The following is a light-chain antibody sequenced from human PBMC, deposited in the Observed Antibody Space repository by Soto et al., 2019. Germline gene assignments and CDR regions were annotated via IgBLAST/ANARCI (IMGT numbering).Light chain of an antibody. CDR3: AGWDDSLNGWV. Sequence: QSVLTQPPSASGTPGQRVTISCSGSSSNIGSYAINWYQHLPGTAPKVVIFTNNNRPSGVPDRFSGSKSGTSASLAISGLQSEDEADYYCAGWDDSLNGWVFGGGTKVTVL. V-gene: IGLV1-44*01. CDR1: SSNIGSYA. J-gene: IGLJ3*02. CDR2: TNN.